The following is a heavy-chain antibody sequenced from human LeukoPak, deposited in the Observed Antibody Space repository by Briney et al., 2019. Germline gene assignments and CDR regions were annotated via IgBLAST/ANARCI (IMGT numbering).Heavy chain of an antibody. CDR3: ATDGRETSGP. CDR2: VDPEDGET. D-gene: IGHD1-26*01. CDR1: GYTFTDYY. Sequence: ASVKVSCKVSGYTFTDYYMHWVQQAPGKGLEWMGLVDPEDGETIYAEKFQGRGTITADTSTDTAYMELSSLRSEDTAVYYCATDGRETSGPWGQGTLVTVSS. V-gene: IGHV1-69-2*01. J-gene: IGHJ5*02.